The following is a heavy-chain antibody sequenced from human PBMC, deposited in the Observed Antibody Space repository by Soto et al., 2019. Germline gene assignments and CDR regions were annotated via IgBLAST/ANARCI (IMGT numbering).Heavy chain of an antibody. CDR2: VYYTGDS. V-gene: IGHV4-39*01. Sequence: SETLSLTCTVSGGSISDPTYYWGWIRQSPGGKLEWIGSVYYTGDSYYKPSLRSRVTISVDTSKNQFSLNLSSVTAADTAVYYCARGPIVGARGGFGFDSWGQGTLVTVSS. J-gene: IGHJ5*01. CDR3: ARGPIVGARGGFGFDS. CDR1: GGSISDPTYY. D-gene: IGHD1-26*01.